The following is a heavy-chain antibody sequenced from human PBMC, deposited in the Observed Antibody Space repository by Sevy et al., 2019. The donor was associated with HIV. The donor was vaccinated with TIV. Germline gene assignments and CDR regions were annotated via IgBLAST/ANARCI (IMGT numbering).Heavy chain of an antibody. CDR1: GLTVSNNY. Sequence: GGSLRLSCAASGLTVSNNYMNWVRQAPGKGLEWVSLIYSGGTTHYADSVKGRFTISTDHSKNTLYLQMNSLRAEDTAMYYCARDPPVIAATGGGWGQGTLVTVSS. V-gene: IGHV3-53*01. CDR3: ARDPPVIAATGGG. J-gene: IGHJ4*02. D-gene: IGHD6-13*01. CDR2: IYSGGTT.